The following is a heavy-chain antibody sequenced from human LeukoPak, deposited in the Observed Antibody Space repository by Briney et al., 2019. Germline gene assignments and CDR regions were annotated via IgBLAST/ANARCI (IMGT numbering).Heavy chain of an antibody. V-gene: IGHV3-48*03. Sequence: GGSLRLSCAASGFTFSSYEMNWVRQAPGKGLEWVSYISSSGSTIYYADSVKGRFTNSRDNAKNSLYLQMNSLRAEDTAVYYCARVYGDSIDYWGQGTLVTVSS. CDR1: GFTFSSYE. CDR3: ARVYGDSIDY. J-gene: IGHJ4*02. D-gene: IGHD4-17*01. CDR2: ISSSGSTI.